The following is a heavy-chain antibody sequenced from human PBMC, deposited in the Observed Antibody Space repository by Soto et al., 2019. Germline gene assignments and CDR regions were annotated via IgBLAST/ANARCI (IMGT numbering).Heavy chain of an antibody. CDR3: ARVWYYYDSSGYSAPES. J-gene: IGHJ3*01. D-gene: IGHD3-22*01. CDR2: IWYDGSNK. Sequence: PGGSLRLSCAASGFTFSSYGMHWVRQAPGKGLEWVAVIWYDGSNKYYADSVKGRFTISRDNSKNTLYLQMNSLRAEDTAVYYCARVWYYYDSSGYSAPESWGQGTMVTVSS. CDR1: GFTFSSYG. V-gene: IGHV3-33*01.